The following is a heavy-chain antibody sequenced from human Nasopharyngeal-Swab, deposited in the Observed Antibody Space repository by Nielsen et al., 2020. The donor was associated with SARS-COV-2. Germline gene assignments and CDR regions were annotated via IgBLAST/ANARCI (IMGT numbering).Heavy chain of an antibody. J-gene: IGHJ2*01. Sequence: SSVKVSCQASGGTFSNYAISWVRQAPGQGFEWMGRIIPILDIANYAQKFQGRVTITADKSTTTAYMELSSLRAEDTAVYYCARDRGFYYDSSGYYFSYWYFDLWGRSTLVTVSS. CDR1: GGTFSNYA. D-gene: IGHD3-22*01. CDR2: IIPILDIA. CDR3: ARDRGFYYDSSGYYFSYWYFDL. V-gene: IGHV1-69*04.